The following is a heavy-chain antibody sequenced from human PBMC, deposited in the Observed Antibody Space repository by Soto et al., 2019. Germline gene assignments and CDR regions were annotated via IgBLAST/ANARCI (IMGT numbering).Heavy chain of an antibody. D-gene: IGHD3-22*01. CDR2: IYYSGST. Sequence: SETLSLTCPVSGGSISSGDYYWSWIRQPPGKGLEWIGYIYYSGSTYYNPSLKSRVTISVDTSKNQFSLKLSSVTAADTAVYYCARDRARYDSSGYYSDYWGQGTLVTVSS. CDR1: GGSISSGDYY. V-gene: IGHV4-30-4*01. CDR3: ARDRARYDSSGYYSDY. J-gene: IGHJ4*02.